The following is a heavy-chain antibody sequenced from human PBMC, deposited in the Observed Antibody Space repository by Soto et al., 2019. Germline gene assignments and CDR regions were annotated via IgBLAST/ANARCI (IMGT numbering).Heavy chain of an antibody. CDR2: IIPMFGIV. D-gene: IGHD1-1*01. Sequence: QVQLVQSGAEVKKPGSSVKVSCKASGGTFDKYAITWVRQALGQGLEWVGGIIPMFGIVNYAQKFQGRVTITADESTTTAYMELTSLRSDDTAVYYCVPLQPSTILGSPGMDVWGQGTTVTVSS. CDR3: VPLQPSTILGSPGMDV. V-gene: IGHV1-69*01. CDR1: GGTFDKYA. J-gene: IGHJ6*02.